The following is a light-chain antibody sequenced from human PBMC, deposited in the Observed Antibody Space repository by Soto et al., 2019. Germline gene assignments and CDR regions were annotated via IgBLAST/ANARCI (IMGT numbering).Light chain of an antibody. J-gene: IGKJ5*01. CDR2: KAS. CDR3: QQYSTYPIT. CDR1: QSVTTW. Sequence: IQMTQSPSTLSAKVGDRVTITCRASQSVTTWLAWYQQKPGKAPKLLIYKASNLESGLPSRFTGSGSGTEFTLTISSLQSDDFATYYCQQYSTYPITFGQGTRLEI. V-gene: IGKV1-5*03.